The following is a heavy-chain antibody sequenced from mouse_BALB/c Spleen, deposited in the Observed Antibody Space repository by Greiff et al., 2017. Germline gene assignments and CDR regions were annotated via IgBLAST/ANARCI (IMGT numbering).Heavy chain of an antibody. D-gene: IGHD2-14*01. V-gene: IGHV1-26*01. J-gene: IGHJ3*01. CDR1: GYSFTGYY. Sequence: EVQLQQSGPELVKPGASVKISCKASGYSFTGYYMHWVKQSHVKSLEWIGRINPYNGATSYNQNFKDKASLTVDKSSSTAYMELHSLTSEDSAVYYCARENYRYGAWFAYWGQGTLVTVSA. CDR2: INPYNGAT. CDR3: ARENYRYGAWFAY.